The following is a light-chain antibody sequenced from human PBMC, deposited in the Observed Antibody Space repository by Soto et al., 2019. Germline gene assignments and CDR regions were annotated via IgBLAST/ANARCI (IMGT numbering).Light chain of an antibody. CDR3: QKYNSAPNT. CDR1: RDISSS. J-gene: IGKJ2*01. Sequence: DVQMTQSPSSLSASVGDRVTITCRASRDISSSLAWYQQKPGKVPKLLIYAASTLHAGVQSRFSGSGSGTFFPLTINSPQPEDVATYYCQKYNSAPNTFGRGTRLEIK. V-gene: IGKV1-27*01. CDR2: AAS.